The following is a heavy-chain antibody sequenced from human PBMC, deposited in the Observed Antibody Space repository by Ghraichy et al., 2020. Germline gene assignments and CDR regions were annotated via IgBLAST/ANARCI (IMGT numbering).Heavy chain of an antibody. Sequence: SETLSLTCAVYGGSFSGYYWSWIRQPPGKGLEWIGEINHSGSTNYNPSLKSRVTISVDTSKNQFSLKLSSVTAADTAVYYCARGGKWLRGNYFDYWGQGTLVTVSS. V-gene: IGHV4-34*01. CDR3: ARGGKWLRGNYFDY. CDR2: INHSGST. D-gene: IGHD5-12*01. J-gene: IGHJ4*02. CDR1: GGSFSGYY.